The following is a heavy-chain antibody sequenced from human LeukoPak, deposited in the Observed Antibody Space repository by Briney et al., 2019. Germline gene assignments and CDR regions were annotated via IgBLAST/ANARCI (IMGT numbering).Heavy chain of an antibody. Sequence: GGALRLSCAASGFTFSSYGMHWVRQALGKGLEWVAVISYDGSNKYYADSVKGRLTIFKDNSKNTLYMQMNRLRAQDTAVYYCAKEGITFGGPLSEDYYYYGIDVWGQGTTAPVSS. V-gene: IGHV3-30*18. D-gene: IGHD3-16*01. J-gene: IGHJ6*02. CDR1: GFTFSSYG. CDR3: AKEGITFGGPLSEDYYYYGIDV. CDR2: ISYDGSNK.